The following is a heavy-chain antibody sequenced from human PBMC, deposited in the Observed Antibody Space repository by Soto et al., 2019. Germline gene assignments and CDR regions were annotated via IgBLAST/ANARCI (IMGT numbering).Heavy chain of an antibody. CDR1: GLTVSRTQ. V-gene: IGHV3-53*02. CDR2: IYSAGST. J-gene: IGHJ4*01. Sequence: GELVETGGGLIQPGGSLRLSCAVSGLTVSRTQMSWVRQAPGKGLQWVSVIYSAGSTYYANAVKGRFTISRDISENKIFLELNGLTVDDTAVYYCARAREPEYSSSIFFDYWGRGTVVTVSS. D-gene: IGHD6-6*01. CDR3: ARAREPEYSSSIFFDY.